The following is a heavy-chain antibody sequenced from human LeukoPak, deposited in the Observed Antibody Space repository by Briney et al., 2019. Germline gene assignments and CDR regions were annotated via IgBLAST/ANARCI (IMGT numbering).Heavy chain of an antibody. J-gene: IGHJ4*02. CDR2: IYYSGIT. D-gene: IGHD6-13*01. Sequence: SETLSLTCTVSGGSISSYYWSWIRQPPGKGLEWIGYIYYSGITNYNPSLKSRITISVDTSKNQFSLKLSSVTAADTAVYYRASARIAAAAEFDYWGQGTLVTVSS. CDR3: ASARIAAAAEFDY. V-gene: IGHV4-59*01. CDR1: GGSISSYY.